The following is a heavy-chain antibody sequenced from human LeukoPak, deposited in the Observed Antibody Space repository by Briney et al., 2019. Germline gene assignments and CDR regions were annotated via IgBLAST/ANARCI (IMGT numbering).Heavy chain of an antibody. CDR3: AKWGDYDILTGYYVPDY. CDR1: GSPFTNYA. D-gene: IGHD3-9*01. J-gene: IGHJ4*02. Sequence: PGGSRRLPWVALGSPFTNYAMSWVPQAPEKGREWVSAITGSDGSSYYADSVKGRFTISRDNSKNTLYLQVNSLRAEDTAVYYCAKWGDYDILTGYYVPDYWGQGTLVTVSS. CDR2: ITGSDGSS. V-gene: IGHV3-23*01.